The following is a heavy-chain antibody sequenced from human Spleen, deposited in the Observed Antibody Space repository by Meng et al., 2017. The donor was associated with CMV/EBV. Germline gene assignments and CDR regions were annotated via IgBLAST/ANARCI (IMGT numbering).Heavy chain of an antibody. CDR2: IYCDDDQ. Sequence: QVTVKESGPDVVNPTQTVTVSCNFSGYSLSENCVGGGRRRQLPGMAWMWLALIYCDDDQRYRQSLDSSLTTTDNTSKTQVILTMTNMDAVYTTAYYGAHVPRGWWYFDYWGQGTLVTVSS. CDR3: AHVPRGWWYFDY. V-gene: IGHV2-5*02. D-gene: IGHD2-15*01. J-gene: IGHJ4*02. CDR1: GYSLSENCVG.